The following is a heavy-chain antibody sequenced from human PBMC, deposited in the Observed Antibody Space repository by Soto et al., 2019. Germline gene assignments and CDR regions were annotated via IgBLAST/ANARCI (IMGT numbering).Heavy chain of an antibody. D-gene: IGHD4-17*01. V-gene: IGHV1-18*01. CDR2: ISAHNGKT. Sequence: QAHLVQSGPEVKKPGASVKVSCKGSGYIFTSYGIAWVRQAPGEGLEWMGGISAHNGKTEYAQKFQGRVTVTRDTSTSTAYRVLRRLTSDDTALYYCARGRYGDYWGQGALVTVSS. CDR3: ARGRYGDY. CDR1: GYIFTSYG. J-gene: IGHJ4*02.